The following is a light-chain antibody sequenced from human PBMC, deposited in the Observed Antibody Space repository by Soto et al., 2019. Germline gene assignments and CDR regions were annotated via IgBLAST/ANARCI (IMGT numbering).Light chain of an antibody. CDR3: QTWGTGIRLV. CDR2: VNSDGSH. J-gene: IGLJ2*01. Sequence: QLVLTQSPSDSASLGASVKLTCTLSSGHSNYAIAWHQQQPEKGPRYLMRVNSDGSHTKGDGIPDRFSGSSSGAERYLTISSLQSEDEADYYCQTWGTGIRLVFGGGTKLTVL. V-gene: IGLV4-69*02. CDR1: SGHSNYA.